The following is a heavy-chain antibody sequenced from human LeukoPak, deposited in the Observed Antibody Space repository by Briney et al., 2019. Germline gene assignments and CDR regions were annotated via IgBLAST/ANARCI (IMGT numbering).Heavy chain of an antibody. Sequence: SGPALVKPTQTLTLTCTFSGFSLTSSGVGVAWIRQPPGKALECLARIYWDDDKRYSPSLKRRLTITRDTSKDQVALTMTNVDPVDTGTYYCVRSPRYRVSGSSFDYWGQGKLVTVSS. CDR1: GFSLTSSGVG. CDR3: VRSPRYRVSGSSFDY. J-gene: IGHJ4*02. V-gene: IGHV2-5*02. CDR2: IYWDDDK. D-gene: IGHD5/OR15-5a*01.